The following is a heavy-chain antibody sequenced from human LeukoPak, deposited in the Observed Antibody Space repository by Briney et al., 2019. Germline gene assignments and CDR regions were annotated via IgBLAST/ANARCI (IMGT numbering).Heavy chain of an antibody. CDR2: ISSSGSTI. CDR3: ARGLWFGELSTIGFDY. Sequence: GGSLRLSCAASGFTFSSYEMNWVRQAPGKGLEWVPYISSSGSTIYYADSVKGRFTISRDNAKNSLYLQMNSLRAEDTAVYYCARGLWFGELSTIGFDYWGQGTLVTVSS. CDR1: GFTFSSYE. D-gene: IGHD3-10*01. J-gene: IGHJ4*02. V-gene: IGHV3-48*03.